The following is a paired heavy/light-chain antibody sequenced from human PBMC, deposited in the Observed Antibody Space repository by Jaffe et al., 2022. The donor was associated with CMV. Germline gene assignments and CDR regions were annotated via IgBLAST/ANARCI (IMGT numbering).Heavy chain of an antibody. J-gene: IGHJ6*02. CDR3: APNFFESDSLYGMDG. CDR2: IWYDGSNE. CDR1: GFIFSKYA. Sequence: QVQLVESGGGVVQPGRSVRLSCAASGFIFSKYAMHWVRQAPGKGLEWVAVIWYDGSNEYYADSVKGRFTISRDNSRNMLFLQMNSLRADDTAVYYCAPNFFESDSLYGMDGWGQGTTVTVSS. V-gene: IGHV3-33*01. D-gene: IGHD2-21*01.
Light chain of an antibody. V-gene: IGKV2-24*01. CDR3: TQATQIPYT. Sequence: DIVLTQTPLSSPVTLGQPASISCRSSQSLVHSDGSTYLSWLQQRPGQPPRLLIYKTSNRLSGVPDRFSGSGAGTDFTLKISRVEAEDVGVYYCTQATQIPYTFGQGTKLEI. CDR1: QSLVHSDGSTY. CDR2: KTS. J-gene: IGKJ2*01.